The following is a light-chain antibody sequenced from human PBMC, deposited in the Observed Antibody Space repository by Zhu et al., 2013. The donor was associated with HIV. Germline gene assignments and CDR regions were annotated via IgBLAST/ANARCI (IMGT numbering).Light chain of an antibody. CDR2: EVS. J-gene: IGLJ2*01. CDR3: SSYTSSSTLAVV. CDR1: SSDVGGYNY. Sequence: QSALTQPASVSGSPGQSITMSCTGTSSDVGGYNYVSWYQHHPGEAPRLLIYEVSNRPSGVSNRFSGSKSGNTASLTISGLQAEDEANYFCSSYTSSSTLAVVFGGGTKLTVL. V-gene: IGLV2-14*01.